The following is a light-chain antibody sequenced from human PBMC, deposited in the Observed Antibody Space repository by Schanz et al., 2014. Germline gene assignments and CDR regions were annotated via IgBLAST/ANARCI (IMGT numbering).Light chain of an antibody. CDR1: SSDVGGYKF. V-gene: IGLV2-8*01. CDR2: EVS. J-gene: IGLJ1*01. CDR3: SSYAGSGSYV. Sequence: QSALTQPPSASGSPGQSVTISCTGTSSDVGGYKFVSWYQQHPGKAPKLMIYEVSKRPSGVPDRFSGSKSGNTASLTVSGLQAEDEADYYCSSYAGSGSYVFGSGTKVTVL.